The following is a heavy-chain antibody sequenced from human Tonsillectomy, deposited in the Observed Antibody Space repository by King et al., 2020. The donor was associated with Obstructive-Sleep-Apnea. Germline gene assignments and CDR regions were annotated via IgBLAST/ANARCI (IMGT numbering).Heavy chain of an antibody. CDR2: RSDDGSSK. Sequence: VQLVESGGGVVQPGRSLRLSCAASGFTFSSYGMHWVRQAPGKGLELVAVRSDDGSSKYYADSVKGRFTISRDNSKNTLYLQMNSLRGEDTAVYYCAKDRDSYGTYGMDVWGQGTTVTVSS. J-gene: IGHJ6*02. CDR3: AKDRDSYGTYGMDV. D-gene: IGHD5-18*01. CDR1: GFTFSSYG. V-gene: IGHV3-30*18.